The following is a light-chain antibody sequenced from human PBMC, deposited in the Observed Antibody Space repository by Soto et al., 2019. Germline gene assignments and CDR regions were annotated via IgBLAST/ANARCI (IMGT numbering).Light chain of an antibody. CDR2: YDS. V-gene: IGLV3-21*04. Sequence: SYELTQPPSVSVAPGKTARITCGGTNIGSKSVHWYQQKPGQAPVVVIYYDSDRPSGIPERFSGSNSGNTATLTISRVEAGDEADYYCQVWDSSSDHPHAVFGGGTQLTVL. CDR1: NIGSKS. CDR3: QVWDSSSDHPHAV. J-gene: IGLJ7*01.